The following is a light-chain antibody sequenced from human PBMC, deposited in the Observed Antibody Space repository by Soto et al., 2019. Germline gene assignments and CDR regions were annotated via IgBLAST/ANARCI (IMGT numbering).Light chain of an antibody. V-gene: IGKV1-39*01. CDR2: ATS. CDR1: QSISNY. J-gene: IGKJ3*01. CDR3: QQSYSNPRT. Sequence: DIQMTQSPSSLSASVGDRVTITCRASQSISNYLNWYQQKPGKAPKLLIYATSNLQSGVPSTFSGSGSGTDFTLTISSLQPEDFATYYCQQSYSNPRTFXPGTKVDIK.